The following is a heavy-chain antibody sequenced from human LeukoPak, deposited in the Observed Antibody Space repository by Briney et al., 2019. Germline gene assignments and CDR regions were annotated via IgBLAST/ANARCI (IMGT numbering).Heavy chain of an antibody. CDR2: ISRSSSYI. Sequence: PGGSLRLSCAASGFTFSSYSMNWVRQAPGKGLEWVSSISRSSSYIYYADSVKGRFTISRDNAKNSLYLQMNSLRAEDTAVYYCARSDSSSWYVPYYYGMDVWGQGTTVTVSS. D-gene: IGHD6-13*01. V-gene: IGHV3-21*01. J-gene: IGHJ6*02. CDR1: GFTFSSYS. CDR3: ARSDSSSWYVPYYYGMDV.